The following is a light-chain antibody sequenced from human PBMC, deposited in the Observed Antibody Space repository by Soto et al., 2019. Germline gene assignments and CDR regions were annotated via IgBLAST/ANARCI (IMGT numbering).Light chain of an antibody. J-gene: IGKJ3*01. V-gene: IGKV1-39*01. CDR1: QSISSY. Sequence: DIQMTQSPSSLSASVGDRVTITCRASQSISSYLNWYQQKPGKAPKLLIYAASSLQSGVPSRFSGSGSGTDFTLTISSLQPEDFATYYCQQYDVLPLSFGPGTKVDI. CDR3: QQYDVLPLS. CDR2: AAS.